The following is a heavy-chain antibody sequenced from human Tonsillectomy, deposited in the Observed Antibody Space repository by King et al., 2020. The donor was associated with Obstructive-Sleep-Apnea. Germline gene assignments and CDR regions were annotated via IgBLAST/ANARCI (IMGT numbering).Heavy chain of an antibody. V-gene: IGHV3-11*01. D-gene: IGHD6-13*01. CDR1: GFTFSDYY. J-gene: IGHJ4*02. CDR2: ISSSGSII. CDR3: ARTFGAAAGTDY. Sequence: QVQLVESGGGLVKPGGSLRLSCAASGFTFSDYYMSWIRQAPGKGLEWVSYISSSGSIIYYVDSVKGRITISRDNAKNSVYLQMNSLRVEDTAVYYCARTFGAAAGTDYWGQGTLVTVSS.